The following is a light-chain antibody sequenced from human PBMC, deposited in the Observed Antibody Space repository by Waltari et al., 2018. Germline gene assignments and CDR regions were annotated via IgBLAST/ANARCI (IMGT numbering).Light chain of an antibody. Sequence: SYVLSQPPSVSLAPGPTATISCGGDDPASYIVHWYHNKSGQAPVLVVYGENDRPSGIPERFSGSNSGNTATATLTISRVEAGDEADYYCQVWDATTDHVVFGGGTKLTVL. CDR3: QVWDATTDHVV. V-gene: IGLV3-21*02. CDR1: DPASYI. J-gene: IGLJ2*01. CDR2: GEN.